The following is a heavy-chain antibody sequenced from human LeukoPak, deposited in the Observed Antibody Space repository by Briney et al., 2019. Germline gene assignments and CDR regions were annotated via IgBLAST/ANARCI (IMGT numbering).Heavy chain of an antibody. V-gene: IGHV4-34*01. CDR2: INHSGST. D-gene: IGHD6-13*01. Sequence: SETLSLTCAVYGGSFSGYYWSWIRQPPGKGLEWIGEINHSGSTNYNPSLRSRVTISVDTSKNQFSLKLSSVTAADTAVYYCARVKKAAAFNWFDPWGQGTLVTVSS. CDR1: GGSFSGYY. CDR3: ARVKKAAAFNWFDP. J-gene: IGHJ5*02.